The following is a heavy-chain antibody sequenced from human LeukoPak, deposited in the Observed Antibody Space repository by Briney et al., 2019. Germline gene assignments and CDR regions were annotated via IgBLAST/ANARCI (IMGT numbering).Heavy chain of an antibody. J-gene: IGHJ4*02. V-gene: IGHV3-53*04. CDR2: IYSGGST. D-gene: IGHD6-6*01. CDR1: GFTVSSNY. CDR3: AKYSSSSVGFDY. Sequence: PGGSLRLSCAASGFTVSSNYMSWVRQAPGKGLEWVSVIYSGGSTYYADSVKGRFTISTHNSKNTLYLQMNSLRAEDTAVYYCAKYSSSSVGFDYWGQGTLVTVSS.